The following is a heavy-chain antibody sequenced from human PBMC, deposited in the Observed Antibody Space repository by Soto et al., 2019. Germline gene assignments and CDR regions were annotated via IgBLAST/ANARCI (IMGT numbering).Heavy chain of an antibody. CDR2: IIPIFGTA. J-gene: IGHJ6*02. V-gene: IGHV1-69*06. CDR1: GGTFSSYA. D-gene: IGHD3-9*01. CDR3: ARGNDILTGYYPAGGDTDV. Sequence: SVKVSCKASGGTFSSYAISWLRQAPGQGLEWMGGIIPIFGTANYAQKFQGRVTITADKSTSTAYMELSSLRSEDTAVYYCARGNDILTGYYPAGGDTDVWGQGTTVTVSS.